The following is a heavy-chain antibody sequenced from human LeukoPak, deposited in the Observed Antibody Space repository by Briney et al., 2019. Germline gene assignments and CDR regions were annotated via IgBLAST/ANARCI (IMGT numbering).Heavy chain of an antibody. D-gene: IGHD3-22*01. J-gene: IGHJ4*02. V-gene: IGHV3-21*01. CDR2: ISSSSSYI. CDR3: ARDSPLDSSGYYSLVDPYYFDY. CDR1: GFTFSSYS. Sequence: PGGSLRLSCAASGFTFSSYSMNWVRQAPGKGLEWVSSISSSSSYIYYADSVKGRFTISRDNAKNSLYLQMNSLRAEDTAVYYCARDSPLDSSGYYSLVDPYYFDYWGQGTLVTVSS.